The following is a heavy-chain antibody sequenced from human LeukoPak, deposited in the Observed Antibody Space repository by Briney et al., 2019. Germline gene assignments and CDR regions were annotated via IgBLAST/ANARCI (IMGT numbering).Heavy chain of an antibody. CDR3: ARTIIQLWLLWFDP. V-gene: IGHV3-48*01. CDR2: ISSSSTI. D-gene: IGHD5-18*01. J-gene: IGHJ5*02. Sequence: PGXSLRLSCAASGFTFSSYSMNWVSQAPGKGLEWVSYISSSSTIYYADSVKGRFTISRDNAKNSLYLQMNSLRAEDTAVYYCARTIIQLWLLWFDPWGQGTLVTVSS. CDR1: GFTFSSYS.